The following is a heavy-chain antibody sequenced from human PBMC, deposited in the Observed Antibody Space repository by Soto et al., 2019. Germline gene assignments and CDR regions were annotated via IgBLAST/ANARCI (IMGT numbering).Heavy chain of an antibody. V-gene: IGHV3-48*03. J-gene: IGHJ6*02. CDR3: ARDSYSSSWYYGMDV. CDR2: ISSSGSTI. D-gene: IGHD6-13*01. Sequence: GGSLRLSCVASGFTFSSYEMNWVRQAPGKGLEWVSYISSSGSTIYYADSVKGRFTISRDNAKNSLYLQMNSLRAEDTDVYYCARDSYSSSWYYGMDVWGQGTTVTVSS. CDR1: GFTFSSYE.